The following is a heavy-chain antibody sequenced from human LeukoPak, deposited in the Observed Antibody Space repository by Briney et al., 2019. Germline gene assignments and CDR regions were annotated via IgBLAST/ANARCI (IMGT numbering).Heavy chain of an antibody. Sequence: SQTLSLTCTVSGGAISSYYWSWIRQPPGKELEWIGYIYSSGSTNYNPSLKSRVTISVDTSKNQFSLKLSSVTAADTAVYYCARVVGYCSGGSCSRNYYYGMVVWGQGTTVTVSS. J-gene: IGHJ6*02. V-gene: IGHV4-59*01. CDR1: GGAISSYY. CDR3: ARVVGYCSGGSCSRNYYYGMVV. CDR2: IYSSGST. D-gene: IGHD2-15*01.